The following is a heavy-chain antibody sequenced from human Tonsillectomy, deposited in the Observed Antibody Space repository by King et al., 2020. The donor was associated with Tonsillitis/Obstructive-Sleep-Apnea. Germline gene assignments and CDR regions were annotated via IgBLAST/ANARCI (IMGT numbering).Heavy chain of an antibody. J-gene: IGHJ6*03. Sequence: VQLVQSGAEVKKPGSSVKVSCQASGGTFSSYAISWVRQAPGQGLEWMGGIIPIFGTANSAQKLQGRVTITADESTSTAYMELSSLRSEDTSVYYCARVIGYSGYDNDYYYYYMDVWGKGTTVTVSS. CDR1: GGTFSSYA. CDR3: ARVIGYSGYDNDYYYYYMDV. CDR2: IIPIFGTA. D-gene: IGHD5-12*01. V-gene: IGHV1-69*01.